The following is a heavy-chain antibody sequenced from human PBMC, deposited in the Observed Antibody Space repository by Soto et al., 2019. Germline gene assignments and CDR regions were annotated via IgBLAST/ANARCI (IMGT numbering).Heavy chain of an antibody. CDR1: GYTLTGYY. CDR2: INPNSGGT. Sequence: ASVKVSCKASGYTLTGYYMHWVRQAPGQGLEWMGWINPNSGGTNYAQKLQGRVTMTRDTSISTAYMELSRLRSDDTAVYYCARGRKEQPVDYYYYYGMDVWGQGTTVTVSS. V-gene: IGHV1-2*02. D-gene: IGHD6-6*01. CDR3: ARGRKEQPVDYYYYYGMDV. J-gene: IGHJ6*02.